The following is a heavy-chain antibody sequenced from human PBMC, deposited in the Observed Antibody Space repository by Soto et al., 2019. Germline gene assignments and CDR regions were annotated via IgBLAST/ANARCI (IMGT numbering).Heavy chain of an antibody. V-gene: IGHV1-69*13. Sequence: ASVKVSCKASGGTFSSYAISWVRQAPGQGLEWMGGILPIVGTANYAQKFQGRVTITADESTSTSYIELSSLRSEDTAVYYCARSRIAAAGDAFDIWGQGTMVTVSS. CDR2: ILPIVGTA. CDR3: ARSRIAAAGDAFDI. D-gene: IGHD6-13*01. J-gene: IGHJ3*02. CDR1: GGTFSSYA.